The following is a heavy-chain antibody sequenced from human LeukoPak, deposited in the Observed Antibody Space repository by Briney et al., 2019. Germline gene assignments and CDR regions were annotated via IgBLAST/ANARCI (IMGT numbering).Heavy chain of an antibody. CDR1: GFTFSSYG. CDR2: IWYDGSNK. CDR3: AKAPYYYDSSGHQRGAFDI. V-gene: IGHV3-33*06. J-gene: IGHJ3*02. D-gene: IGHD3-22*01. Sequence: GGSLRLSCAASGFTFSSYGMRWVRQAPGKGLEWVAVIWYDGSNKYYADSVKGRFTISRDNSKNTLYLQMNSLRAEDTAVYYCAKAPYYYDSSGHQRGAFDIWGQGTMVTVSS.